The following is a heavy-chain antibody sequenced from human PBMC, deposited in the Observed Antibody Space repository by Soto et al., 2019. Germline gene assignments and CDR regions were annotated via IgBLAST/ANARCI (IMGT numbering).Heavy chain of an antibody. Sequence: GGSLKLSCAASGFTFSSYAMSWVLQAPGKGLEWVSAISGSGGSTYYADSVKGRFTISRDNSKNTLYLQMNSLRAEDTAVYYCANHMFRAPIDYFDYWGQGTLVTVSS. D-gene: IGHD3-10*02. CDR1: GFTFSSYA. CDR3: ANHMFRAPIDYFDY. J-gene: IGHJ4*02. V-gene: IGHV3-23*01. CDR2: ISGSGGST.